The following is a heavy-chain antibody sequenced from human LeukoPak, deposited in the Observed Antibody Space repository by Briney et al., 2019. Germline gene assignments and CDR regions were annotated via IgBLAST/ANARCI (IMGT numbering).Heavy chain of an antibody. J-gene: IGHJ4*02. V-gene: IGHV3-15*01. CDR3: TTVLRWFVESDY. D-gene: IGHD3-10*01. Sequence: GESLKISCVVSGLTFSNTWMNWARQAPGKGLEWVGRIKSKTDGGTIDYAAPVKGRFSISRDDSEDTLFLQMNSLKTENTAVYYCTTVLRWFVESDYWGQGTLVTVSS. CDR1: GLTFSNTW. CDR2: IKSKTDGGTI.